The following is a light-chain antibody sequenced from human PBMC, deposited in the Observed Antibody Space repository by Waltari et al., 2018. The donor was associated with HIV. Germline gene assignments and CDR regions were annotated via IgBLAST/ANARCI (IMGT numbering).Light chain of an antibody. V-gene: IGLV2-8*01. J-gene: IGLJ2*01. Sequence: QSALTQPPSASGPPGQSVTISCTGTSSDVGAYNYVSWFQQHPGKAPKLMIYAVTKRPSGVPDRFSGSKSGNTASLTVSGLQAEDEADYYCASHAGSKDVFGGGTRLTVL. CDR3: ASHAGSKDV. CDR1: SSDVGAYNY. CDR2: AVT.